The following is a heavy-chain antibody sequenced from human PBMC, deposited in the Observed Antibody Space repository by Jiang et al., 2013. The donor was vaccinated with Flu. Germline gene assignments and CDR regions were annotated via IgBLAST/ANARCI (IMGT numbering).Heavy chain of an antibody. V-gene: IGHV4-59*11. CDR2: SITAGDT. CDR1: GDSISSRY. D-gene: IGHD3-22*01. J-gene: IGHJ4*02. CDR3: VTGVGWLPDY. Sequence: KPSETLSLTCTVSGDSISSRYWNWVRQPPGRGWSGLDISITAGDTIYNPSLKTGVTISADSSKNQFSLKLTSVTAADTAVYYCVTGVGWLPDYWGQGTLVSVSS.